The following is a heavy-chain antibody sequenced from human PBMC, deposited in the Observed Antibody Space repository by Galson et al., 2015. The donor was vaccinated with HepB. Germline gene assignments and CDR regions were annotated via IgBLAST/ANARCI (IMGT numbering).Heavy chain of an antibody. Sequence: SLRLSCAASGFTFSSYSMNWVRQAPGKGLEWVSYISSSSSTIYYADSVKGRFTISRDNAKNSLYLQMNSLRAEDTAVYYCARLGMRRPDQWGQGTLVTVSS. CDR3: ARLGMRRPDQ. CDR2: ISSSSSTI. CDR1: GFTFSSYS. V-gene: IGHV3-48*01. J-gene: IGHJ4*02. D-gene: IGHD1-1*01.